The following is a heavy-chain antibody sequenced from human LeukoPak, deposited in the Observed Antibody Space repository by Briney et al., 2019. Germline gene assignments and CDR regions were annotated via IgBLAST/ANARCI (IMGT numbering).Heavy chain of an antibody. J-gene: IGHJ4*02. V-gene: IGHV3-7*05. CDR3: ARDQYSNASDREFEY. D-gene: IGHD5-18*01. CDR1: GFTFSNYG. Sequence: PGGSLRLSCAAWGFTFSNYGMTWVRQAPGKGLEWVANIKQDGSEKNHVDSVKGRFTISRDNAKNSLYLQMNSLRPEDTAIYYCARDQYSNASDREFEYWGQGTLVTVSA. CDR2: IKQDGSEK.